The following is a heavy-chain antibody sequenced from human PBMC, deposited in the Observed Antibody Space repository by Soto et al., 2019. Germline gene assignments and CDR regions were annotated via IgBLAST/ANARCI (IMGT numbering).Heavy chain of an antibody. CDR1: GYTFTSYG. CDR3: ARDPPTYYSGSSYPMDV. D-gene: IGHD1-26*01. CDR2: ISGYTGNR. V-gene: IGHV1-18*01. J-gene: IGHJ6*02. Sequence: QVQLVQSGAEVKKPGASVKVSCKTSGYTFTSYGITWVRQAPGQGLEWMGWISGYTGNRYFAQKLRARVTMTTDTSTSTAYMELRSLRSDDTAVYYCARDPPTYYSGSSYPMDVWGQGTTVTVSS.